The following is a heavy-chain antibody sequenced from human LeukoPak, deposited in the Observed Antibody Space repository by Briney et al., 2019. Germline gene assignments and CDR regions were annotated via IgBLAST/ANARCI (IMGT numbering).Heavy chain of an antibody. J-gene: IGHJ4*02. CDR3: AKDDAVWGSSWFRSELYYFDY. D-gene: IGHD6-13*01. Sequence: PGGSLRLSCAVSGFPLSSYAMSWVRQAPGKGLEWVSATSSSDAGTYYADSVRGRFTISRDNSKNTLYLQMNSLRAEDTAVYYCAKDDAVWGSSWFRSELYYFDYWGQGTLVTVSS. V-gene: IGHV3-23*01. CDR2: TSSSDAGT. CDR1: GFPLSSYA.